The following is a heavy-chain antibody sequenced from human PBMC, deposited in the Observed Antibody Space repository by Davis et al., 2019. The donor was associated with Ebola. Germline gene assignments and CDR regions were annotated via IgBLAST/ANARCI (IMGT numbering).Heavy chain of an antibody. CDR1: GWSFSGYY. CDR2: IYYSGST. V-gene: IGHV4-34*01. D-gene: IGHD2-8*01. J-gene: IGHJ4*02. Sequence: MPSETLSLTCAAYGWSFSGYYWSWIRQHPGKGLEWIGYIYYSGSTYYNPSLKSRVTISVDTSKNQFSLKLSSVTAADTAVYYCARQVYWRPYFDYWCQGTLVTVSS. CDR3: ARQVYWRPYFDY.